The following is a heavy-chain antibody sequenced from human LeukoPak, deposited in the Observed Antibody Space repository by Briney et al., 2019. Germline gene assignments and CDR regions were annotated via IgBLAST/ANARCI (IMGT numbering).Heavy chain of an antibody. V-gene: IGHV3-7*01. J-gene: IGHJ4*02. D-gene: IGHD5-12*01. CDR2: IKQDGSEK. Sequence: GGSLRLSCAAPGFTFSSYWMSWVRQAPGKGLEWVANIKQDGSEKYYVDSVKGRFTISRDNAKNSLYLQMNSLRAEDTAVYYCARGKATITWYYFDYWGQGTLVTVSS. CDR1: GFTFSSYW. CDR3: ARGKATITWYYFDY.